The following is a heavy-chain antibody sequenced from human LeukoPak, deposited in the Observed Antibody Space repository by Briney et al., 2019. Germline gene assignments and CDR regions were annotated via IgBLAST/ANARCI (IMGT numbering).Heavy chain of an antibody. CDR1: GFTVSSNH. V-gene: IGHV3-53*01. D-gene: IGHD3-22*01. CDR3: AKDRPQDYDSRSSMTDY. J-gene: IGHJ4*02. CDR2: LLTDGTT. Sequence: GGSLRLSCAASGFTVSSNHMSWVRQAPGKGLEWVSVLLTDGTTYYADSAKGRFTISRDNSKNTLYLQMNSLRAEDTAVYYCAKDRPQDYDSRSSMTDYWGQGTLVTVSS.